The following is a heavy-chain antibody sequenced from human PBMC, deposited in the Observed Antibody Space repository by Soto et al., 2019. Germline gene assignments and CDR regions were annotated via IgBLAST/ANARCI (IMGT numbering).Heavy chain of an antibody. D-gene: IGHD2-2*01. CDR1: AGSINDYY. V-gene: IGHV4-59*01. J-gene: IGHJ4*02. CDR3: AITSSAVPRTGLDS. CDR2: VYSGVSS. Sequence: PSQTLSLTCNVFAGSINDYYWSWIRQPPGMRLEWIGFVYSGVSSNYNPSFKSRVTISLETSKNQFSLRLTSLTAADSAVYYCAITSSAVPRTGLDSWGQGSL.